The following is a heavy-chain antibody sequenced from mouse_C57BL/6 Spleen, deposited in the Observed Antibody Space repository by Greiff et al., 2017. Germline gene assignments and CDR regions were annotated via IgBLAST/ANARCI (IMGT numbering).Heavy chain of an antibody. CDR2: INPSTGGT. J-gene: IGHJ3*01. Sequence: VQLQQSGPELVKPGASVKISCKASGYSFTGYYMNWVKQSPEKSLEWIGEINPSTGGTTYNRKFKAKATLTVDKSSSTAYMQLKSLTSEDSAVYYCARGAWFAYWGQGTLVTVSA. CDR1: GYSFTGYY. V-gene: IGHV1-42*01. CDR3: ARGAWFAY.